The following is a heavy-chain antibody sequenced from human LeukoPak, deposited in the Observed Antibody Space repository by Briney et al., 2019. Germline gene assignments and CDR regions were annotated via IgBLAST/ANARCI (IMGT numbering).Heavy chain of an antibody. D-gene: IGHD6-19*01. CDR3: ARATGWYPDY. CDR2: MKQDGSEI. J-gene: IGHJ4*02. V-gene: IGHV3-7*01. Sequence: GGSLRLSCAASGFTFSNYWMSWIRQAPGKGLEWVANMKQDGSEINYVSSVKGRFTISRDNAKNSLYLQMNSLRVEDTAVYYCARATGWYPDYWGQGTLVTVSS. CDR1: GFTFSNYW.